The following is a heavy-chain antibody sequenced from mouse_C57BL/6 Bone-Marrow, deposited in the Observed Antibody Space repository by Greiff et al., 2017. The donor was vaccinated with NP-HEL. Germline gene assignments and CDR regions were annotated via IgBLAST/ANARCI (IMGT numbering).Heavy chain of an antibody. J-gene: IGHJ2*01. CDR2: IHPNSGST. V-gene: IGHV1-64*01. CDR1: GYTFTSYW. Sequence: VQLQQSGAELVKPGASVKLSCKASGYTFTSYWMHWVKQRPGQGLEWIGMIHPNSGSTNYNEKFKSKATLTVDKSSSTAYMQLSSLTSEDSAVYYCARPSGGGFDYWGQGTTLTVSS. CDR3: ARPSGGGFDY.